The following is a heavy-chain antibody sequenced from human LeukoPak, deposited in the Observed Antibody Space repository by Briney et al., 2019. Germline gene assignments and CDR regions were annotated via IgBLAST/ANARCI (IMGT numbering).Heavy chain of an antibody. CDR1: GFIFSNYG. Sequence: PGRSLRLSCAASGFIFSNYGMHWVRQAPGKGLEWVATISYDGSNKFYTDSVKGRFTISRDNSKNTLFLQMNSLRDEDTAVYYCARDPYSGNYGDYYYYYMDVWGKGTTVTISS. CDR3: ARDPYSGNYGDYYYYYMDV. D-gene: IGHD1-26*01. V-gene: IGHV3-30*03. J-gene: IGHJ6*03. CDR2: ISYDGSNK.